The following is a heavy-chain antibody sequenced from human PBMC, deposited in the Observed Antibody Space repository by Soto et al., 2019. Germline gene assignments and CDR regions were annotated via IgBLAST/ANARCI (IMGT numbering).Heavy chain of an antibody. D-gene: IGHD6-19*01. V-gene: IGHV3-23*01. Sequence: EVQLLESGGGLVQPGGSLRLSCTASGFTFSSYAMSWVRQAPGKGLEWVSAISGSGGSTYYADSVKGRFTIARENSKNTVYMQMNSLRAEDTAVYYCAKVRGLHQGLYYCEYWGQGPLVTVSS. CDR3: AKVRGLHQGLYYCEY. CDR2: ISGSGGST. J-gene: IGHJ4*02. CDR1: GFTFSSYA.